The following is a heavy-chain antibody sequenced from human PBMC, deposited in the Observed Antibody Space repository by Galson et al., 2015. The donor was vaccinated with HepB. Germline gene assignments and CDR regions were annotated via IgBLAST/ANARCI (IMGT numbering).Heavy chain of an antibody. V-gene: IGHV3-15*01. J-gene: IGHJ3*02. D-gene: IGHD3-22*01. CDR3: TTEAPAYDSSGYYYSGAFDI. CDR1: GFTFSNAW. CDR2: IKSKTDGGTT. Sequence: SLRLSCAASGFTFSNAWMSWVRQAPGKGLEWVGRIKSKTDGGTTDYAAPVKGRFTISRDDSKNTLYLQMNSLKTEDTAVYYCTTEAPAYDSSGYYYSGAFDIWGQGTMVTVSS.